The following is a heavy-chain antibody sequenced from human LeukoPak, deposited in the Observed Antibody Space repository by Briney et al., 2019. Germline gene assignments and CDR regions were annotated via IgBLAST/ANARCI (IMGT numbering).Heavy chain of an antibody. CDR2: IEEHGSQK. J-gene: IGHJ3*02. V-gene: IGHV3-7*05. Sequence: GGSLRLSCAASGFTFSSYWMSWVRQAPGKGLEWVANIEEHGSQKYYVDSVEGRFTISRDNAQNSLFLQMNSLRAEDTALYYCARILRLHTPRASDIWGQGTMVTVSS. CDR3: ARILRLHTPRASDI. D-gene: IGHD5-24*01. CDR1: GFTFSSYW.